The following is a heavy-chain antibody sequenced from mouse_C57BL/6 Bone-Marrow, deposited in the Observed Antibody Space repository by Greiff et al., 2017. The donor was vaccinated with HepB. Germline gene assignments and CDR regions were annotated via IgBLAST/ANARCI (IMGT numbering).Heavy chain of an antibody. Sequence: EVQVVESGGGLVKPGGSLKLSCAASGFTFSSYAMSWVRQTPEKRLEWVATISDGGSYTYYPDNVKGRFTISRDNAKNNLYLQMSHLKSEDTAMYYCARDATGVWYFDVWGTGTTVTVSS. CDR3: ARDATGVWYFDV. CDR1: GFTFSSYA. CDR2: ISDGGSYT. D-gene: IGHD4-1*02. J-gene: IGHJ1*03. V-gene: IGHV5-4*01.